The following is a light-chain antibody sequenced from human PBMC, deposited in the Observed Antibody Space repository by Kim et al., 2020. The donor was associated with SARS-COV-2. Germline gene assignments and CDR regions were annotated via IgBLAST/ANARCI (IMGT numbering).Light chain of an antibody. CDR2: GKN. Sequence: SSELTQDPAVSVALGQTVRITCQGDSLRSYYASWYQQKPGQAPVLVIYGKNNRPSGIPDRFSGSSSGNTASLTITGAPAEAEADYYFNSRDSSGNHVVFG. J-gene: IGLJ2*01. CDR3: NSRDSSGNHVV. V-gene: IGLV3-19*01. CDR1: SLRSYY.